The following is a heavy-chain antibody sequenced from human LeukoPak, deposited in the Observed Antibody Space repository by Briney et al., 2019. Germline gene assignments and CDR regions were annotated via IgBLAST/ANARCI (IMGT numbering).Heavy chain of an antibody. CDR3: AKSSDYGDYYGYFDY. D-gene: IGHD4-17*01. V-gene: IGHV3-30*18. Sequence: GGSLRLSCAASGFTFSSYGMHWVRKAPGKGLEWVAVISYDGSNKYYADSVKGRFTISRDNSKNTLYLQMNSLRAEDTAVYYCAKSSDYGDYYGYFDYWGQGTLVTVSS. CDR2: ISYDGSNK. CDR1: GFTFSSYG. J-gene: IGHJ4*02.